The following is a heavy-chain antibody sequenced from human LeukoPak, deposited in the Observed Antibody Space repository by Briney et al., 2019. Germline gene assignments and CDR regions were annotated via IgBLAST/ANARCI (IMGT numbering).Heavy chain of an antibody. CDR3: AKGMYSGTYAPSDY. V-gene: IGHV3-15*01. CDR2: IKSKTDGGTT. J-gene: IGHJ4*02. D-gene: IGHD1-26*01. Sequence: GGSLRLSCAASGFTFSNAWMSWVRQAPGKGLEWVGRIKSKTDGGTTDYAAPVKGRFTISRDDSKNTLYLQMNSLKTEDTAVYYCAKGMYSGTYAPSDYWGQGTLVTVSS. CDR1: GFTFSNAW.